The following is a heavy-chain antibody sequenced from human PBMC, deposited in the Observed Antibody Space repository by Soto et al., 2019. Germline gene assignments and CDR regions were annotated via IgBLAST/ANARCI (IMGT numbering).Heavy chain of an antibody. CDR1: GYSFTSYC. D-gene: IGHD6-13*01. Sequence: GESLKISGKGSGYSFTSYCIGWVLQMPGKGLEWMGIIYPGDSDTRYSPSFQGQVTISADKSISTAYLQWSSLKASDTAMYYCARSHPRYSSSWSHPFDYWGQGTLVTVSS. V-gene: IGHV5-51*01. J-gene: IGHJ4*02. CDR2: IYPGDSDT. CDR3: ARSHPRYSSSWSHPFDY.